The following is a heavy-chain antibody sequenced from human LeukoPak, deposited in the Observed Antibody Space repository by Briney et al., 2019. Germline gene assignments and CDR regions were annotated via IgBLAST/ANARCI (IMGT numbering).Heavy chain of an antibody. CDR1: GFTFSSYW. D-gene: IGHD5-18*01. Sequence: GGSLRLSCTASGFTFSSYWMSWVRQAPGKGVEWVPNIKQDVSEKYYVDSVKAPFTISSDSAKNSLYLQMNSLRAEDTAVYYCASGYTAMVYYWGQGTLVTVSS. CDR2: IKQDVSEK. J-gene: IGHJ4*02. CDR3: ASGYTAMVYY. V-gene: IGHV3-7*01.